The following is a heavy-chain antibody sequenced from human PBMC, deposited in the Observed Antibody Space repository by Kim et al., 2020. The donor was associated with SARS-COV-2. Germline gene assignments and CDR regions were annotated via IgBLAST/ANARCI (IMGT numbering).Heavy chain of an antibody. D-gene: IGHD3-3*01. Sequence: ASVKVSCKASGYTFTSYAMHWVRQAPGQRREWMGWINAGNGNTKYSQKFQGRVTITRDTSASTAYMELSSLRSEDTAVYYWARVIKTNTMFGVVTPRHAFDSWGQGTMVTVSS. J-gene: IGHJ3*02. CDR3: ARVIKTNTMFGVVTPRHAFDS. V-gene: IGHV1-3*01. CDR2: INAGNGNT. CDR1: GYTFTSYA.